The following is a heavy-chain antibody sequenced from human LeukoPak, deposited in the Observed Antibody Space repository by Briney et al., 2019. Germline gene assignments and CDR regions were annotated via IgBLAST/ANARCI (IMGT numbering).Heavy chain of an antibody. Sequence: ASVKVSCKASGYTFTGYYMHWVRQAPGQGLEWMGWISAYNGNTNYAQKLQGRVTMTTDTSTSTAYMELRSLRSDDTAVYYCARGISRSSGDSSEDAFDIWGQGTMVTVSS. V-gene: IGHV1-18*04. D-gene: IGHD6-25*01. J-gene: IGHJ3*02. CDR1: GYTFTGYY. CDR2: ISAYNGNT. CDR3: ARGISRSSGDSSEDAFDI.